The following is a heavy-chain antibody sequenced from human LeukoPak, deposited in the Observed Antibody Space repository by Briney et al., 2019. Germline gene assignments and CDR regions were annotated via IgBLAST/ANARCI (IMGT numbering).Heavy chain of an antibody. J-gene: IGHJ4*02. CDR2: IYYSGST. D-gene: IGHD5-18*01. Sequence: PSETLSLTCTVSGGSISSGDYYWSWIRQPPGKGLEWIGYIYYSGSTYYNPSLKSRVTISVDTSKNQFSLKLSSVTAADTAVYYCAREGIRGYSYGETPFDYWGQGTLVTVSS. CDR3: AREGIRGYSYGETPFDY. V-gene: IGHV4-30-4*01. CDR1: GGSISSGDYY.